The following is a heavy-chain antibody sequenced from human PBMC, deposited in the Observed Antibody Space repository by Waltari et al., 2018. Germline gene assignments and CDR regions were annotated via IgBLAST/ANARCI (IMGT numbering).Heavy chain of an antibody. V-gene: IGHV2-70*04. J-gene: IGHJ2*01. CDR1: GFSISTSGTG. CDR2: IYWNDSK. Sequence: QVTLKESGPALVKPTQTLTLTCTFSGFSISTSGTGVGWNRQPPGKALEWLASIYWNDSKYYSTSLKSRLTISKDTSKNQVVLTMTNMDPVDTATYYCARYSWNDWYFDLWGPGTPITISS. D-gene: IGHD1-1*01. CDR3: ARYSWNDWYFDL.